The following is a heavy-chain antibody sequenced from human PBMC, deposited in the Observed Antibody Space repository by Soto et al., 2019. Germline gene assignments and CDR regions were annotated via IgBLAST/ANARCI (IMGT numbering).Heavy chain of an antibody. V-gene: IGHV4-4*02. CDR1: GGSISSSHW. Sequence: QVQLQESGPGLVKPSGTLSLTCAVSGGSISSSHWWTWVRQSPGKGLEYIGEISHSGTSNSNPYLKSRVTLSVDKSKNHFSLTLNSVTAADTAVYYCARVVLTITRGAFDAWGQGTLVIVSS. D-gene: IGHD3-9*01. CDR2: ISHSGTS. CDR3: ARVVLTITRGAFDA. J-gene: IGHJ3*01.